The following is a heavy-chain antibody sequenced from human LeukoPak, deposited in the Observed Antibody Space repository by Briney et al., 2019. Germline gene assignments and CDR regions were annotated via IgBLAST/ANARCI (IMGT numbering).Heavy chain of an antibody. CDR1: GYTFTSYY. D-gene: IGHD5-18*01. Sequence: ASVKVSCKASGYTFTSYYMHWVRQAPGQGLEWMGIINPSGGSTSYAQKFQGRVTMTRDMSTSTVYMELSSLRSEDTAVYYCAAVEVHSYGYGAFDIWGQGTMVTVSS. J-gene: IGHJ3*02. V-gene: IGHV1-46*01. CDR3: AAVEVHSYGYGAFDI. CDR2: INPSGGST.